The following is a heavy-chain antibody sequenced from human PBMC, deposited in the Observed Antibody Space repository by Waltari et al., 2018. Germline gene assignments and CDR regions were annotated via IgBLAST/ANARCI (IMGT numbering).Heavy chain of an antibody. CDR1: GYSFGGYY. CDR2: INPTNGVT. V-gene: IGHV1-2*02. Sequence: QVHLVQSGAEVKKSGASVKVSCKASGYSFGGYYLYWVRQAPGQWLEWMGWINPTNGVTNYAQKCQGRVTMTRDTSINSVYMDLSRLRSDDTAVYFCARGLGGSSPFDYWGRGTLVTVSS. D-gene: IGHD3-16*01. J-gene: IGHJ4*02. CDR3: ARGLGGSSPFDY.